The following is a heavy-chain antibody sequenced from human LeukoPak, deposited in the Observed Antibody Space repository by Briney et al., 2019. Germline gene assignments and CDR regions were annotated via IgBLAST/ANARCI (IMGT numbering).Heavy chain of an antibody. CDR1: GFTFSSYG. Sequence: GGSLRLSCAASGFTFSSYGMHWVRQAPGKGLEWVAVIWYDGSNKYYADSVKGRFTISRDNSKNTLYLQMNSLRAEDTAVYYCARDPEKYRYYYGMDVWGQGTTVTVSS. D-gene: IGHD2-2*02. J-gene: IGHJ6*02. CDR3: ARDPEKYRYYYGMDV. CDR2: IWYDGSNK. V-gene: IGHV3-33*01.